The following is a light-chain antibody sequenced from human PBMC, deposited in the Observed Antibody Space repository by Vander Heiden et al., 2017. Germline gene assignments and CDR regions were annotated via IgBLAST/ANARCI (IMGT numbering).Light chain of an antibody. V-gene: IGKV2-28*01. Sequence: DIVMTQFPLSLPFTPGEPASIPCRSSPSLLHSNGYNYLDWYLQKPGQSPQLLIYLGSNRASGVPDRFSGSGSGTDFTLKISRVEAEDVGVYYCMQDLKTPPTFGPGTKVDIK. J-gene: IGKJ3*01. CDR3: MQDLKTPPT. CDR1: PSLLHSNGYNY. CDR2: LGS.